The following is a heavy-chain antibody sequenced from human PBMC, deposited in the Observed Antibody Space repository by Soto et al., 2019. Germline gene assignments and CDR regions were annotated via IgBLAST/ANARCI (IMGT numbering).Heavy chain of an antibody. CDR2: IYPGDSDI. D-gene: IGHD2-21*01. V-gene: IGHV5-51*01. J-gene: IGHJ4*02. CDR3: ARRTGLLYSD. CDR1: GYRFDTYL. Sequence: PGESLKISCRGSGYRFDTYLIGWVRQMPGKGLEWMGVIYPGDSDIRYSPSFQGQVTISADKSISTAYLQWSSLKASDTGIYYCARRTGLLYSDWGQGTLVTVSS.